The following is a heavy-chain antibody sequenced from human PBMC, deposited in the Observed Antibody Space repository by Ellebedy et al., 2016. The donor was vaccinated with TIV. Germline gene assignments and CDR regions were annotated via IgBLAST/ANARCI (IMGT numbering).Heavy chain of an antibody. J-gene: IGHJ4*02. D-gene: IGHD2-2*01. V-gene: IGHV3-30-3*01. CDR3: ARDLTQYASGAGLSDS. CDR2: VSFDIDKK. Sequence: GESLKISCEASGFPFRNYAMHWVRQSPRKGLEWVAIVSFDIDKKFYTDSVKGRFTISRDNSKTTLYLDMNSLGVDDTAVYYCARDLTQYASGAGLSDSWGQGTLVTVSS. CDR1: GFPFRNYA.